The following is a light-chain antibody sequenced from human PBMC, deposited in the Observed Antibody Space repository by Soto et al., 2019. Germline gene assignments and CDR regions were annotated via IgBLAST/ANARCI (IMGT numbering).Light chain of an antibody. CDR1: SSDVGGYNY. Sequence: QSALTQPRSVSGSPGQSVTISCTGTSSDVGGYNYVSWYQQHPGKAPKLMIYDVNKRPSGVPDRFSGSKSGNTASLTISGRQAEDEADYYCCSYAASVVFGGGTKLTVL. J-gene: IGLJ2*01. CDR2: DVN. V-gene: IGLV2-11*01. CDR3: CSYAASVV.